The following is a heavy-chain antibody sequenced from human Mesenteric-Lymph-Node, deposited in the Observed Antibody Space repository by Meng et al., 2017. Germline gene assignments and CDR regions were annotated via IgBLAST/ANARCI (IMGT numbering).Heavy chain of an antibody. CDR3: AKLRHATVPGI. CDR1: GFTFSNCW. Sequence: GESLKISCAVSGFTFSNCWMSWVRQIPGKGLEWVASISSSTTYVYYADTVKGRFTVSRDNAKNALYLQLSSLRAEDTAVYYCAKLRHATVPGIWGHGTMVTVSS. J-gene: IGHJ4*03. V-gene: IGHV3-21*04. D-gene: IGHD4-17*01. CDR2: ISSSTTYV.